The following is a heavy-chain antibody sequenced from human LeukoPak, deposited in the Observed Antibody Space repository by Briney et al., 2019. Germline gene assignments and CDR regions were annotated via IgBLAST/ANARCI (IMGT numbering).Heavy chain of an antibody. V-gene: IGHV3-48*03. J-gene: IGHJ3*02. CDR2: ISSSGSTI. CDR1: GFTFSSYE. D-gene: IGHD6-19*01. CDR3: AKDPYGFGVAGTSRAFDI. Sequence: PGGSLRLSCAASGFTFSSYEMNWVRQAPGKGLEWVSYISSSGSTIYYADSVKGRFTISRDNAKNSLYLQMNSLRAEDTAVYYCAKDPYGFGVAGTSRAFDIWGQGTMVTVSS.